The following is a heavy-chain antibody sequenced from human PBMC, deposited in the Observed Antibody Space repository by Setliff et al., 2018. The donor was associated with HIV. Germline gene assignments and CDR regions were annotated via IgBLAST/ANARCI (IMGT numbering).Heavy chain of an antibody. D-gene: IGHD3-10*01. CDR3: AREHYTFHGSGVPRGAKAGYDYFGS. CDR2: IYAPGTT. J-gene: IGHJ4*02. V-gene: IGHV4-61*02. CDR1: GGSITSAGYY. Sequence: SETLSLTCTVSGGSITSAGYYWSWIRQPAGKGLEWIGRIYAPGTTNYNPSLRSRVTLSLESAKNFFSLKLTSVTAADTAVYYCAREHYTFHGSGVPRGAKAGYDYFGSWGQGTLVTVSS.